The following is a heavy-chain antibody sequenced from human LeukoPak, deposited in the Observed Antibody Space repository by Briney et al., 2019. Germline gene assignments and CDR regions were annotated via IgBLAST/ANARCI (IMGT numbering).Heavy chain of an antibody. V-gene: IGHV1-18*01. CDR1: GYTFSISG. J-gene: IGHJ5*02. CDR2: ISAYNGNT. Sequence: ASVKVSCKASGYTFSISGITWVRQAPGQGLEWMGWISAYNGNTNYAQKLQGRVTMTTHTSMRIAYMELRSLTSDGRPMYFFSKAYGDDEPGNPWGQGALGTVSS. CDR3: SKAYGDDEPGNP. D-gene: IGHD4-17*01.